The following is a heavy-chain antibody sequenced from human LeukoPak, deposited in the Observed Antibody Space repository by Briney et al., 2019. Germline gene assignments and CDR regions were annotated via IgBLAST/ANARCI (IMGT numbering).Heavy chain of an antibody. Sequence: ASVKVSCKASGYNFSNFDINWVRQATGQGLEWMGWINPNSGGTNYAQKFQGRVTMTRDTSISTAYMELSRLRSDDTAVYYCARDSSGSYPQDFDYWGQGTLVTVSS. CDR3: ARDSSGSYPQDFDY. V-gene: IGHV1-2*02. D-gene: IGHD1-26*01. CDR2: INPNSGGT. CDR1: GYNFSNFD. J-gene: IGHJ4*02.